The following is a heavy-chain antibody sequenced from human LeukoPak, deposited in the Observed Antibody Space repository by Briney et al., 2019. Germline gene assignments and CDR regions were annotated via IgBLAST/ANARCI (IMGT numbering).Heavy chain of an antibody. CDR2: ISGSGGST. CDR1: GLTFSSYA. Sequence: PGGSLRLSCAASGLTFSSYAMSWVRQAPGKGLEWVSAISGSGGSTYYADSVKGRFTISRDNSKNTLYLQMNSLRAEDTAVYYCAKDLSEGYFDWSKAVFDYWGQGTLVTVSS. CDR3: AKDLSEGYFDWSKAVFDY. D-gene: IGHD3-9*01. J-gene: IGHJ4*02. V-gene: IGHV3-23*01.